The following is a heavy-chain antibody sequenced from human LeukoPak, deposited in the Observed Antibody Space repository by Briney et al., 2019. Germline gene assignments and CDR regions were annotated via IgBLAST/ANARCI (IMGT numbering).Heavy chain of an antibody. CDR3: AGSWDIVVVPAAMPCWFDP. Sequence: GVSLRLSCAASGFTFSSYAMSWVRQAPGKGLEWVSAISGSGGSTYYADSVKGRFTISRDNSKNTLYLQMNSLRAEDTAVYYCAGSWDIVVVPAAMPCWFDPWGQGTLVTVSS. D-gene: IGHD2-2*01. CDR2: ISGSGGST. CDR1: GFTFSSYA. V-gene: IGHV3-23*01. J-gene: IGHJ5*02.